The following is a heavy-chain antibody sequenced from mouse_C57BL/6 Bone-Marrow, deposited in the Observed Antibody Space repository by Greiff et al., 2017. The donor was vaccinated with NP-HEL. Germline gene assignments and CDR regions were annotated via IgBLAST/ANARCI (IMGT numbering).Heavy chain of an antibody. Sequence: QVQLQQSGAELAKPGASVKLSCKASGYTFTSYWMHWVKQRPGQGLEWIGYINPSSGYTKYNQKFQAKATLTADKSSSTAYMPLSSLTYEDSAVYYCARSRQLRNCFDYWGQGTTLTVSS. CDR3: ARSRQLRNCFDY. J-gene: IGHJ2*01. CDR2: INPSSGYT. CDR1: GYTFTSYW. D-gene: IGHD3-2*02. V-gene: IGHV1-7*01.